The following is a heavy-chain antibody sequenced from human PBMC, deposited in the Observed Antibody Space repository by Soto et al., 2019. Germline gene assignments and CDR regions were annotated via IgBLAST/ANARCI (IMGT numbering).Heavy chain of an antibody. CDR2: IYYSGST. J-gene: IGHJ5*02. V-gene: IGHV4-30-4*01. D-gene: IGHD3-10*01. CDR3: ARDLRGRRSGRFDP. CDR1: GGSISSGDYY. Sequence: PSETLSLPCTVSGGSISSGDYYWSWIRQPPGKGLEWIGYIYYSGSTYYNPSLKSRVTISVDTSKNQFSLKLSSVTAADTAMYYCARDLRGRRSGRFDPWGQGTLVTVSS.